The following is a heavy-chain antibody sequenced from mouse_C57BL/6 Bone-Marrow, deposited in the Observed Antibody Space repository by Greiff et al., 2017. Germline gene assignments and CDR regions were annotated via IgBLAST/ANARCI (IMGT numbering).Heavy chain of an antibody. CDR3: ARGGMVTTGGGNYAMDY. D-gene: IGHD2-2*01. V-gene: IGHV1-78*01. CDR2: IYPRDGST. Sequence: VQLQQSDAELVKPGASVKISCKVSGYTFTDHTIHWMKQRPEQGLEWIGYIYPRDGSTKYNEKFKGKATLTADKSSSTAYMQLNSLTSEDSDVYFCARGGMVTTGGGNYAMDYWGQGTSVTVSS. J-gene: IGHJ4*01. CDR1: GYTFTDHT.